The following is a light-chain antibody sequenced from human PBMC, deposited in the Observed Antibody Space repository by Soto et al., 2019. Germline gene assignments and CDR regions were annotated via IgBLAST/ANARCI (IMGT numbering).Light chain of an antibody. CDR3: CSYGGSYTWV. J-gene: IGLJ3*02. V-gene: IGLV2-11*01. CDR1: STDVGSYNY. Sequence: QSALTQPRSVSGSPGQSVTISCTGTSTDVGSYNYVSWYQHHPDKAPKLIIYDVNKRPSGVPDRFSDSKSGNTASLTISGLQAEDEADYYCCSYGGSYTWVFGGGTKLTVL. CDR2: DVN.